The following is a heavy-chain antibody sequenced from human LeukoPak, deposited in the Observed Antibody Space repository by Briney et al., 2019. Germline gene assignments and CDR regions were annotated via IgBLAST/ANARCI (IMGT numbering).Heavy chain of an antibody. CDR2: INHSGST. D-gene: IGHD3-3*01. Sequence: ETLSLTCAVYGGSFSGYYWSWIRQPPGKGLEWIGEINHSGSTNYNPSLKSRVTISVDTSKNQFSLKLSSVTAADTAVYSCATTYYDFWSGYYRGFDYWGQGTLVTVSS. CDR3: ATTYYDFWSGYYRGFDY. CDR1: GGSFSGYY. J-gene: IGHJ4*02. V-gene: IGHV4-34*01.